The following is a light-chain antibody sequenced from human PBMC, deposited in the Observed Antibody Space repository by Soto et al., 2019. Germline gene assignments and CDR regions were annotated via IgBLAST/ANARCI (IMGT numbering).Light chain of an antibody. Sequence: EIVLTQSPGTLSLSPGERATLSCRASQSVRSSYLAWYQQKPGQAPRLLIYGASSRATGIPDRFSGSGSGTDFTLTISRLEPEDFAVYYCQQCGTSSWTFGQGTKVEIK. CDR1: QSVRSSY. CDR2: GAS. J-gene: IGKJ1*01. V-gene: IGKV3-20*01. CDR3: QQCGTSSWT.